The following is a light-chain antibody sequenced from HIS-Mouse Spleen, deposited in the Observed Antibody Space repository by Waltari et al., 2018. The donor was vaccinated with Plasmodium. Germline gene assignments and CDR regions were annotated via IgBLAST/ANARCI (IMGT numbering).Light chain of an antibody. J-gene: IGLJ3*02. CDR1: AFPKKD. CDR3: YSTDSSGNHRV. CDR2: EDS. V-gene: IGLV3-10*01. Sequence: SYELTQPPSVSVSPGQTGRIACSGVAFPKKDAYWYKQKAGQAPVLVIYEDSKRPSGIPERFSGSSSGTMATLTISGAQVEDEADYYCYSTDSSGNHRVFGGGTKLTVL.